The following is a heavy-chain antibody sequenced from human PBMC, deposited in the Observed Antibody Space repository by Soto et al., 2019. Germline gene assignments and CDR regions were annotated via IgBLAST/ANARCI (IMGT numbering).Heavy chain of an antibody. CDR2: TRNKANSYTT. CDR1: GFTFSDHY. J-gene: IGHJ5*01. Sequence: GGSLRLSCAASGFTFSDHYMDWVRQAPGKGLDWVGRTRNKANSYTTEYAASVKGRFTISRDDSKNSLYLQMNSLKTDDTAGYFCARGRYCRTGRCFPNWFDSWGQGALVTVSS. D-gene: IGHD1-1*01. V-gene: IGHV3-72*01. CDR3: ARGRYCRTGRCFPNWFDS.